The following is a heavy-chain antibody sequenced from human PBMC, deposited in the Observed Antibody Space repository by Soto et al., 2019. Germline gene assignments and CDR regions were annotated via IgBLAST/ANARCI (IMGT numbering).Heavy chain of an antibody. CDR1: GFAFSTCA. CDR3: VRDKRDLRFLEWSYYFDY. J-gene: IGHJ4*02. D-gene: IGHD3-3*01. Sequence: PGGSLRLSCAASGFAFSTCAMHWVRQAPGKGLEWVALISYDGSNKYYADSVKGRFTISRDNSRNTLYLQMNSLRAEDTAVYYCVRDKRDLRFLEWSYYFDYWGQGTLVSSPQ. V-gene: IGHV3-30-3*01. CDR2: ISYDGSNK.